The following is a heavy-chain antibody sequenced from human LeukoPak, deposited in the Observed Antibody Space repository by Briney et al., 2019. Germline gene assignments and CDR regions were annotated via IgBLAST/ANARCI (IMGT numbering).Heavy chain of an antibody. V-gene: IGHV3-11*01. CDR1: GFSFSDYY. J-gene: IGHJ3*02. CDR2: ISSGAGSTI. CDR3: ARSHYGSGSYYLFDI. Sequence: GGSLRLSCAASGFSFSDYYMNWVRQAPGKGLEWIAYISSGAGSTIKYADSVRGRFTISRDNSQNSLFLQMNSLRAEDTAVYYCARSHYGSGSYYLFDIWGQGTMVTVSS. D-gene: IGHD3-10*01.